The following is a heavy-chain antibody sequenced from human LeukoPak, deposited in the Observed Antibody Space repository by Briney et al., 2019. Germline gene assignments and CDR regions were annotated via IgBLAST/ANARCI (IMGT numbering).Heavy chain of an antibody. CDR2: INWNGGST. V-gene: IGHV3-20*04. Sequence: GGSLRLSCAASGFTFDDYGMSWVRQAPGKGLEWVSGINWNGGSTGYADSVKGRFTISRDNAKNSLYLQMNSPRAEDTALYYCARGQWEPFADYWGQGTLVTVSS. CDR1: GFTFDDYG. J-gene: IGHJ4*02. D-gene: IGHD1-26*01. CDR3: ARGQWEPFADY.